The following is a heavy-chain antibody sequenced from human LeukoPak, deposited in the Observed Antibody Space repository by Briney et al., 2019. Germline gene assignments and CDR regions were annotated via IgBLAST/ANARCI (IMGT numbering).Heavy chain of an antibody. Sequence: SETLSLTCTVSGGSISSYYWSWVRQPPGKGLEWIGYIYYSGSTNYNPSLKSRVTISVDTSKNQFSLKLSSVTAADTAIYYCARRNDFHIWGQGTMVTVSS. CDR3: ARRNDFHI. J-gene: IGHJ3*02. CDR2: IYYSGST. CDR1: GGSISSYY. V-gene: IGHV4-59*08.